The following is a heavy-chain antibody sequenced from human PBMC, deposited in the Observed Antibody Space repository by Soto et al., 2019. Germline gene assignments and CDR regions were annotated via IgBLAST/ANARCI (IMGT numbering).Heavy chain of an antibody. D-gene: IGHD5-18*01. CDR2: IYYSGIT. V-gene: IGHV4-31*03. CDR1: GGSISSGGYY. CDR3: ARDTAAIGQFDP. Sequence: SETLSLTCTVSGGSISSGGYYWSWIRQHPGKGLEWIGYIYYSGITYYNPSLKSRATISVDTSKNQFSLKLSSVTAADTAVYYCARDTAAIGQFDPWGQGTLVTVSS. J-gene: IGHJ5*02.